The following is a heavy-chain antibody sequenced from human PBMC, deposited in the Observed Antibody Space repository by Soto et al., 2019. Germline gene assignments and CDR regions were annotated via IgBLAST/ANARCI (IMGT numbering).Heavy chain of an antibody. CDR2: ISSSISDR. Sequence: GGSLRLSGAASGFTFSIYSMNCCRRSPWNVLEWVSAISSSISDRYYADSGSCRFTISRDNAKNSLYLQMNSLRAEDTAVYYCERDVGSWLPPGYYYYGMDVWGQGTTVTVSS. J-gene: IGHJ6*02. V-gene: IGHV3-21*01. CDR1: GFTFSIYS. CDR3: ERDVGSWLPPGYYYYGMDV. D-gene: IGHD1-26*01.